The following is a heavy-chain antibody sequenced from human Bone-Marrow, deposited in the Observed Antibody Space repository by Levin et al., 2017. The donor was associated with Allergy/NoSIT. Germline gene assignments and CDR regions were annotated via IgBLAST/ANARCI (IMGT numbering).Heavy chain of an antibody. CDR3: ARDGPSDCSSTSCHPHFDY. V-gene: IGHV1-2*06. J-gene: IGHJ4*02. CDR2: INPNSGGT. CDR1: GYTFTGYY. Sequence: PEASVKVSCKASGYTFTGYYMHWVRQAPGQGLEWMGRINPNSGGTNYAQKFQGRVTMTRDTSISTAYMELSRLRSDDTAVYYCARDGPSDCSSTSCHPHFDYWGQGTLVTVSS. D-gene: IGHD2-2*01.